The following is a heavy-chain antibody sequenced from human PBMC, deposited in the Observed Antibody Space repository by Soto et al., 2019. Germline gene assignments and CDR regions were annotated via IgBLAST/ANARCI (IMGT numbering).Heavy chain of an antibody. J-gene: IGHJ4*02. CDR1: GDSVSSNSAA. V-gene: IGHV6-1*01. D-gene: IGHD2-2*01. Sequence: TLSLTCAISGDSVSSNSAAWNWIRQSPSRGLEWLGRTYFRSRWYNDYAVSVKSRITINPDTSKNQFSLQLNSVTAADTAVYYCARRFCTVTSCPWDDWGQGTLVTVSS. CDR3: ARRFCTVTSCPWDD. CDR2: TYFRSRWYN.